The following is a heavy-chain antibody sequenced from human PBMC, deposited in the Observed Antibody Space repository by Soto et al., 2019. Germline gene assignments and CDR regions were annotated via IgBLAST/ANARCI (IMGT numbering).Heavy chain of an antibody. Sequence: PGESPKISCKGSGYSFTSYWISWVRQMPGKGLEWMGRIDPSDSYTNYSPSFQGHVTISADKSISTAYLQWSSLKASDTAMYYCAREKQWLIPFDPWGRGTLVTVSS. CDR1: GYSFTSYW. CDR3: AREKQWLIPFDP. CDR2: IDPSDSYT. V-gene: IGHV5-10-1*01. D-gene: IGHD6-19*01. J-gene: IGHJ5*02.